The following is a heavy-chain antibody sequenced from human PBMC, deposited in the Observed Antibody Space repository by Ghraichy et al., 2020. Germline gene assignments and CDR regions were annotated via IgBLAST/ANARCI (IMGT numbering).Heavy chain of an antibody. Sequence: SETLSLTCAVYGGSFSGYYWSWIRQPPGKGLEWIGEINHSGSTNYNPSLKSRVTISVDTSKNQFSLKLSSLTAADTAVYYCARDVTLKYYYGMDVWGQGTTVTVSS. J-gene: IGHJ6*02. CDR1: GGSFSGYY. D-gene: IGHD2-21*02. V-gene: IGHV4-34*01. CDR3: ARDVTLKYYYGMDV. CDR2: INHSGST.